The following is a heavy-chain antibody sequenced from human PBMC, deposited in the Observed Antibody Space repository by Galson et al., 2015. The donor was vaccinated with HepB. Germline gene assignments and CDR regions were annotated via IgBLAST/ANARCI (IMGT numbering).Heavy chain of an antibody. Sequence: VKVSCKVSGYTFTDYYMHWVQQAPGKGLEWMGLVDPEDGETIYAEKFQGRVTITADTSTDTAYMELSSLRSEDTAVYYCATALGYSSRAFDIWGQGTMVTVSS. J-gene: IGHJ3*02. CDR3: ATALGYSSRAFDI. CDR1: GYTFTDYY. V-gene: IGHV1-69-2*01. D-gene: IGHD6-19*01. CDR2: VDPEDGET.